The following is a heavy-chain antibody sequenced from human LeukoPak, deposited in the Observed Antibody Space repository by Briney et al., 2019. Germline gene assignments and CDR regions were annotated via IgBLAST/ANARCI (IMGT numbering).Heavy chain of an antibody. Sequence: PSETLSLTCGADGGSFSGSYWTWIRQPPGKGPEWIGEINQSGSANYSPSLKSRVTISRDTSRNQFSLRLSSVTAADTAIYYCARVVIYGGDYYMDVWGKGTTVTVSS. CDR3: ARVVIYGGDYYMDV. J-gene: IGHJ6*03. V-gene: IGHV4-34*01. D-gene: IGHD3-16*01. CDR2: INQSGSA. CDR1: GGSFSGSY.